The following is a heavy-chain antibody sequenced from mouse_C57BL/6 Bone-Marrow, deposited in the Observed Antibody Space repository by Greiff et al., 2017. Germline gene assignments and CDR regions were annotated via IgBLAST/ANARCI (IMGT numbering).Heavy chain of an antibody. CDR1: GYTFTSYW. V-gene: IGHV1-55*01. J-gene: IGHJ2*01. CDR3: SRDYNVYDGLDY. Sequence: VQLQQPGAALVQPGASVKMSCQASGYTFTSYWITWVKQRPGQGLEWIGDISPGSGSTTSNEKVQSKATLTVDTSSSTAYMQLSSRTSEDSAVYYCSRDYNVYDGLDYWRQCTILTVSS. D-gene: IGHD2-2*01. CDR2: ISPGSGST.